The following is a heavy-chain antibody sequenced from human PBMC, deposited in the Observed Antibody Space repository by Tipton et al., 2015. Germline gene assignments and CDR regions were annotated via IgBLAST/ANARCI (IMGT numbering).Heavy chain of an antibody. Sequence: GLVKPSETLSLNYAVSGGSIRDVGYYWGWIRQSPGRGLEWLRNIHYSGTTFYSPFLMVRVTVSVDTSKNQFSLKLRSVTAADTAVYYCSRDDTFYDILTVLGNDAFDIWVQGSMVTVSS. CDR1: GGSIRDVGYY. V-gene: IGHV4-31*11. D-gene: IGHD3-9*01. CDR2: IHYSGTT. CDR3: SRDDTFYDILTVLGNDAFDI. J-gene: IGHJ3*02.